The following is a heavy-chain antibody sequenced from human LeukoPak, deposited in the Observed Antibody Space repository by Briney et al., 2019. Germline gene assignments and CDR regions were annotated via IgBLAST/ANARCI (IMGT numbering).Heavy chain of an antibody. Sequence: SETLSLTCAVYGGSFSDYFWSWIRQPPGKGLEWIGEISHSGSTTYNPSLKSRVTISVDTSKNQFSLKLSSVTAADTAVYYCARDSVAVAGPLYYYYGMDVWGQGTTVTVSS. CDR2: ISHSGST. CDR3: ARDSVAVAGPLYYYYGMDV. V-gene: IGHV4-34*01. CDR1: GGSFSDYF. D-gene: IGHD6-19*01. J-gene: IGHJ6*02.